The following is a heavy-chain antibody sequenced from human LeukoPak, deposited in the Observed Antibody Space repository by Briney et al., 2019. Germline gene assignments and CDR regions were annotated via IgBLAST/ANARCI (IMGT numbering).Heavy chain of an antibody. CDR3: ARFDYGDYYFDY. Sequence: SETLSLTCTVSGGSISSYYWSWIRQSPGKGLEWTGYIYYSGSTNYNPSLKSRVTISVDTSKNQFSLKLSSVTAADTAVYYCARFDYGDYYFDYWGQGTLVTVSS. V-gene: IGHV4-59*01. CDR1: GGSISSYY. CDR2: IYYSGST. J-gene: IGHJ4*02. D-gene: IGHD4-17*01.